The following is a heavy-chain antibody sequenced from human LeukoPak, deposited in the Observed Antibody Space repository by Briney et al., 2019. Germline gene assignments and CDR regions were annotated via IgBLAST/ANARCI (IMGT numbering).Heavy chain of an antibody. Sequence: GGSLRLSCAASGFTFSSYAMSWVRQAPGKGLEWVSAISGGGGSTYYADSVKGRFTISRDNSKNTLYLQMNSLRAEDTAVYYCAKSLPRYYYYGMDVWGQGTTVTVSS. CDR2: ISGGGGST. V-gene: IGHV3-23*01. CDR1: GFTFSSYA. J-gene: IGHJ6*02. CDR3: AKSLPRYYYYGMDV.